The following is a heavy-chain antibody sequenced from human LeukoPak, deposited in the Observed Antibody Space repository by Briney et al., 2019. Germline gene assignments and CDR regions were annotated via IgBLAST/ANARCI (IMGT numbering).Heavy chain of an antibody. V-gene: IGHV3-9*03. D-gene: IGHD1-26*01. CDR1: GFTFDDYA. J-gene: IGHJ4*02. CDR2: ISWNSGSI. CDR3: AKGGPEGGYYFDY. Sequence: PGGSLRLSRAASGFTFDDYAMHWVRQAPGKGLEWVSGISWNSGSIGYADSVKGRFTISRDNAKNSLYLQMNSLRAEDMALYYCAKGGPEGGYYFDYWGQGTLVTVSS.